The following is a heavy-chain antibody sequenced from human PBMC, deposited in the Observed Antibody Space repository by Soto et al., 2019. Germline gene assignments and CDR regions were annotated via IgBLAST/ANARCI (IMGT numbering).Heavy chain of an antibody. Sequence: EFQVLQSGGGLVQPGGALTLSCAASGFPFSSTDMTWVRQAPGKGLEWVSTIDGSGGTTYYADSVKGRFTISRHNSINTVFLQMNSLRADDTALYFCAKNSGWFNTWGQGALVTVSS. CDR3: AKNSGWFNT. J-gene: IGHJ5*02. V-gene: IGHV3-23*01. CDR1: GFPFSSTD. D-gene: IGHD3-10*01. CDR2: IDGSGGTT.